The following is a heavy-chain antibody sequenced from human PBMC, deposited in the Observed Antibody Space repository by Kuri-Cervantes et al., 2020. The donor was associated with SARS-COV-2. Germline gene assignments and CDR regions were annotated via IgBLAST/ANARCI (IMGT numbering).Heavy chain of an antibody. J-gene: IGHJ4*02. V-gene: IGHV4-34*01. Sequence: SQTLSLTCAVYGESFIGYYWSWVRQPPGKGLEWIGDINHSGSTNYNPSLKSRDTISLDTSTNQFSLKLSSVTAADTAVYYCARVFTASFDFWGQGTLVTVSS. CDR2: INHSGST. CDR3: ARVFTASFDF. CDR1: GESFIGYY.